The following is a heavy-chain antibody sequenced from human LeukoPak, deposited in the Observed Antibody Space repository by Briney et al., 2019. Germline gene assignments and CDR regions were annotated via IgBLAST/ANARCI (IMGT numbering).Heavy chain of an antibody. Sequence: PGGSLSLSCAASGFTFSRYWMHWVRQAPGKGLVWVSRIQSDGSSTSHADSVKGRFTISRDNAKNTLYLQMNSLRPEDTAVYYCVKDLSGSFSFDQWGQGTLVTVSS. CDR1: GFTFSRYW. V-gene: IGHV3-74*01. D-gene: IGHD1-26*01. J-gene: IGHJ4*02. CDR2: IQSDGSST. CDR3: VKDLSGSFSFDQ.